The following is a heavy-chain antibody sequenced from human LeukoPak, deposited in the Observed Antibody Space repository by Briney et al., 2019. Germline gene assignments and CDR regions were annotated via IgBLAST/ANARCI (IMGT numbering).Heavy chain of an antibody. CDR3: ARDRGYSTFDY. Sequence: GGSLRLSCAASASTFSNYWMSWVRQAPGKGLEWVANMKEDGGEINYVDSVKGRFTISRDNAKNSLYLQMNSLRVDDTAVYYCARDRGYSTFDYWGQGTLVTVSS. CDR2: MKEDGGEI. J-gene: IGHJ4*02. D-gene: IGHD4-23*01. V-gene: IGHV3-7*01. CDR1: ASTFSNYW.